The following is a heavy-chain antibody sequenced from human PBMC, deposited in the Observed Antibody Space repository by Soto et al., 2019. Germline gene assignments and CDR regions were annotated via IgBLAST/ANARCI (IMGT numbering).Heavy chain of an antibody. Sequence: GASVKVSCKASGYTFTSYGISWVRPAPGQGLEWMGWISAYNGNTNYAQKLQGRVTMTTDTSTSTAYMELRSLRSDDTAVYYCARDALAVAGHEPDYWGQGTLVTVSS. V-gene: IGHV1-18*01. D-gene: IGHD6-19*01. CDR1: GYTFTSYG. CDR2: ISAYNGNT. J-gene: IGHJ4*02. CDR3: ARDALAVAGHEPDY.